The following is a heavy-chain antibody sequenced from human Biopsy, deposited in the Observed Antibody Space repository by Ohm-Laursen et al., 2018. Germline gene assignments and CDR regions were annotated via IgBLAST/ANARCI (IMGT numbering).Heavy chain of an antibody. D-gene: IGHD6-19*01. V-gene: IGHV1-2*02. Sequence: SVKVSCKASGFSFTGYYIHWVRQAPGQGLEWMGCISPKSGDTNYAHKFQGNITMTRDTSMSTAYMEMSRLRCDDTAVYYCALQSVAQMKNFDYWGQGTLVTVSS. CDR2: ISPKSGDT. CDR3: ALQSVAQMKNFDY. J-gene: IGHJ4*02. CDR1: GFSFTGYY.